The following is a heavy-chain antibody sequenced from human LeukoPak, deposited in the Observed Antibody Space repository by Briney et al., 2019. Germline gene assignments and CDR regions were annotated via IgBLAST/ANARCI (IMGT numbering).Heavy chain of an antibody. CDR1: GGSISSSSYY. Sequence: PSETLSLTCTVSGGSISSSSYYWGWIRQPPGKGLEWIGSIYYSGSTYYNPSLKSRVTISVDTSKNQFSLKLSSVTAADTAVYYCARRAFWSGYDYYFDYWGQGTLVTVSS. CDR3: ARRAFWSGYDYYFDY. D-gene: IGHD3-3*01. CDR2: IYYSGST. J-gene: IGHJ4*02. V-gene: IGHV4-39*07.